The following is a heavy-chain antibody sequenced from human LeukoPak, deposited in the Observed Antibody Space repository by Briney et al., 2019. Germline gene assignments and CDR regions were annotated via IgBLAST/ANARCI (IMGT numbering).Heavy chain of an antibody. V-gene: IGHV3-66*01. J-gene: IGHJ6*02. Sequence: GGSLRLSCAASGFTVSSYYTTWVRQAPGKGLEWVSDINSGGSTYYADSVKGRIAIPRDNPKNTVFLQMNSVRAEDTAVYFCARAYSNHLFGMDVWGQGTTVTVSS. CDR3: ARAYSNHLFGMDV. CDR2: INSGGST. D-gene: IGHD4-11*01. CDR1: GFTVSSYY.